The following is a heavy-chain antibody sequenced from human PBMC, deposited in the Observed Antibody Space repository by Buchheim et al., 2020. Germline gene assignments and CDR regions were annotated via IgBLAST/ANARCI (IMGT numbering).Heavy chain of an antibody. J-gene: IGHJ6*02. Sequence: QVQLVESGGGVVQPGRSLRLSCAASGFTFSSYAMHWVRQAPGKGLEGVAVISYDGSNKYYEDSVKGRFTISSDNSKNTLYLQMNSLRAEDTAVYYCARGKDWNYGYGMDVWGQGTT. CDR3: ARGKDWNYGYGMDV. V-gene: IGHV3-30-3*01. CDR1: GFTFSSYA. D-gene: IGHD1-7*01. CDR2: ISYDGSNK.